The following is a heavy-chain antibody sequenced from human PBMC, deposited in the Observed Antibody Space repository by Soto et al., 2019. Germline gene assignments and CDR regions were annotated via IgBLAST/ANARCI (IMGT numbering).Heavy chain of an antibody. D-gene: IGHD3-3*01. CDR2: MYTGTGNT. Sequence: ASVKVSCKASGYIFTTTAIHWVRQAPGQRLEWMGWMYTGTGNTKYSEKFQGRVTISRDTSASTAYLELSSLRSEDTAVYYCARGHADFWSGYHLFDPWGQGTLVTVS. CDR3: ARGHADFWSGYHLFDP. J-gene: IGHJ5*02. CDR1: GYIFTTTA. V-gene: IGHV1-3*04.